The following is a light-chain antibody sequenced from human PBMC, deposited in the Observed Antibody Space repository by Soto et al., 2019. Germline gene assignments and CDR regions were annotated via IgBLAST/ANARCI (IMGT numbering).Light chain of an antibody. J-gene: IGKJ5*01. Sequence: EIVLTQSPATLSLSPGERATLSCRASQSVSSYLAWYQQKPGQAPRLLIYDASNRATGIPARFSGSGSGTDLTLSISSLEPEELAVDSGQQRSTWPTFGQGTRLEMK. CDR1: QSVSSY. V-gene: IGKV3-11*01. CDR2: DAS. CDR3: QQRSTWPT.